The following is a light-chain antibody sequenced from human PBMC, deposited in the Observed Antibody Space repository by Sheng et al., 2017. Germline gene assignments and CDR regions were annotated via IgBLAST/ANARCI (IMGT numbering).Light chain of an antibody. CDR3: MQALQTPCT. J-gene: IGKJ4*01. CDR2: LAS. Sequence: EIVMTQSPLSLPVTPGEPASISCRSSQSLLHSNGYNYLDWYLQKPGQSPQLLIYLASNLASGVPDRFSGSGSGTDFTLKISRVEAGDVGVYYCMQALQTPCTFGGGTKVEIK. V-gene: IGKV2-28*01. CDR1: QSLLHSNGYNY.